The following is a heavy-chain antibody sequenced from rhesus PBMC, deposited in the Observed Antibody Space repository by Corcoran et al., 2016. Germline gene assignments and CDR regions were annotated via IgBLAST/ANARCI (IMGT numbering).Heavy chain of an antibody. CDR2: INGNSGST. CDR3: ARSVLVVVAVDY. D-gene: IGHD2-21*01. CDR1: GGSFSSYW. V-gene: IGHV4-80*01. Sequence: QVQLQESGPGLVKPSETLSLTCAVSGGSFSSYWWSWIRQPPGKGLEWIGEINGNSGSTNYNPSLASRVTISKDASKNQFSLKLSSVTAADTAVYYCARSVLVVVAVDYWGQGVLVTVSS. J-gene: IGHJ4*01.